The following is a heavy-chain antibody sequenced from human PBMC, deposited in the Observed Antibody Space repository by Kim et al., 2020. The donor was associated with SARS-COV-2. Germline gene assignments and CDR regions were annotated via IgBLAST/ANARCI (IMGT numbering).Heavy chain of an antibody. J-gene: IGHJ4*02. Sequence: GGSLRLSCAASGLNLTNNAMSWVRQAPGRGLEWVSTIRARAETTYYADSVNGRFTISRDSSKHTLYLQLNSLRADDTAVYYCAKYRGGSGWPVFDYWGQG. V-gene: IGHV3-23*01. CDR1: GLNLTNNA. D-gene: IGHD6-19*01. CDR2: IRARAETT. CDR3: AKYRGGSGWPVFDY.